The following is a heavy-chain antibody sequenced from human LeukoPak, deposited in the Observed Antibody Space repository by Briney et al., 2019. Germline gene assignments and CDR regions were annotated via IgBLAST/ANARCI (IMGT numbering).Heavy chain of an antibody. Sequence: LETLSLTCTVSGDSISSSSYYWGWIRQPPGKGLEWIGSIYYSGSTYYNPSLKSRVTMSVDTSKNQFSLKLSSVTAADTALYYCARHPYYYDDSGHIQLDDFDYWGQGTLVTVSS. V-gene: IGHV4-39*01. CDR1: GDSISSSSYY. D-gene: IGHD3-22*01. CDR3: ARHPYYYDDSGHIQLDDFDY. CDR2: IYYSGST. J-gene: IGHJ4*02.